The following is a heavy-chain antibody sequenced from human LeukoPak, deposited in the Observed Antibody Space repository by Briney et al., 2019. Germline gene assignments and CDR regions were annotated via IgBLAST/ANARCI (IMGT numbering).Heavy chain of an antibody. CDR2: INHSGST. V-gene: IGHV4-34*01. CDR1: GGSFSGYY. J-gene: IGHJ4*02. Sequence: MSSETLSLTCAVYGGSFSGYYWSWIRQPPGKGLEWIGEINHSGSTNYNPSLKSRVTISVDTSKNQFSLELSSVTAADTAVYYCARGGGPRWLQLRGLDYWGQGTLVTVSS. CDR3: ARGGGPRWLQLRGLDY. D-gene: IGHD5-12*01.